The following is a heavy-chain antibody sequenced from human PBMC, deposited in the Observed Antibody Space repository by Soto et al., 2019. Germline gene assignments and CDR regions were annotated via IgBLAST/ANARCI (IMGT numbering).Heavy chain of an antibody. J-gene: IGHJ6*02. Sequence: GGSLRLSCAASGFTVSSNYMSWVRQAPGMGLEWVSVIYSGGSTYYADSVKGRFTISRDNSKNTLYLQMNSLRAEDTAVYYCARDMTGYYYYGMDVWGQGTTVTVSS. V-gene: IGHV3-53*01. CDR1: GFTVSSNY. D-gene: IGHD3-16*01. CDR3: ARDMTGYYYYGMDV. CDR2: IYSGGST.